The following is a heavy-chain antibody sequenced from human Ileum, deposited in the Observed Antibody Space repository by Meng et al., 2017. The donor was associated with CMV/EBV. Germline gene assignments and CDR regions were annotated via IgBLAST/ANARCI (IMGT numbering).Heavy chain of an antibody. D-gene: IGHD3-16*02. V-gene: IGHV3-21*01. J-gene: IGHJ4*02. CDR1: GFSFSRYS. CDR2: IGGTGSGI. CDR3: TRDRLEGDFSGPGF. Sequence: GGSLRLSCAASGFSFSRYSMNWLRQAPGKGQEWVSSIGGTGSGIYYPDSVKGRFTISRDNARNTLYLEMSSLRAEDTAVYYCTRDRLEGDFSGPGFWGQGTVVTVSS.